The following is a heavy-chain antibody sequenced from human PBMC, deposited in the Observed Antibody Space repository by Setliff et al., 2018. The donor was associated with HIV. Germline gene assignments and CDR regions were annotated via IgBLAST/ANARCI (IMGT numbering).Heavy chain of an antibody. V-gene: IGHV4-30-4*08. Sequence: TLSLTCTVSGGSISSGDYYWTWIRQPPGKGLEWIGYIYYSGNTFYNPSLKSRVTMSVDTSKNQFSLKLSSVTAVDTAVYYCAKKGNGDYHFDYRGQGTLVTVSS. J-gene: IGHJ4*02. CDR3: AKKGNGDYHFDY. CDR1: GGSISSGDYY. D-gene: IGHD4-17*01. CDR2: IYYSGNT.